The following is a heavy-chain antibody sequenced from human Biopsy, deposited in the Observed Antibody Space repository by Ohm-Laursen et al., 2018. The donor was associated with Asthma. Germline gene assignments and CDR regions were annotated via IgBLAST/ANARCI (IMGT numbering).Heavy chain of an antibody. Sequence: ASVKVSCKISGYSLTDLSMHWVRQAPGQGLEWMGGHDHEEGGTVNARRFQGRVTMTEGTSTDTAYMELSSPSSDDTAVYYCASDFPKDYVRYNFQFWGQGTLVTVSP. CDR1: GYSLTDLS. V-gene: IGHV1-24*01. J-gene: IGHJ4*02. CDR3: ASDFPKDYVRYNFQF. CDR2: HDHEEGGT. D-gene: IGHD4-17*01.